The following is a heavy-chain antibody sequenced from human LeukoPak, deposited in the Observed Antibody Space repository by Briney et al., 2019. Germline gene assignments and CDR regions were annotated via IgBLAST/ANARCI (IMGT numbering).Heavy chain of an antibody. CDR3: ARHFPAAIDAFDI. CDR1: GGSFSSYY. V-gene: IGHV4-34*01. D-gene: IGHD2-2*02. J-gene: IGHJ3*02. CDR2: INHSGST. Sequence: SETLSLTCAVYGGSFSSYYWSWIRQPPGKGLEWIGEINHSGSTNYNPSLKSRVTISVDTSKNQFSLKLSSVTAADTAVYYCARHFPAAIDAFDIWGQGTMVTVSS.